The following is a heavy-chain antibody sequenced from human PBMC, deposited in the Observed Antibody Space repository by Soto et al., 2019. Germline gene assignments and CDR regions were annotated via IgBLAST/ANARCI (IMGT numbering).Heavy chain of an antibody. V-gene: IGHV3-23*01. D-gene: IGHD1-26*01. CDR3: AKDRRIVGAHFPYYYGMDV. Sequence: PGGSLRLSCVASGFTFSSYAMSWVRQGPGKGLEWVSVISGSGGSTYYADSVKGRFTISRDDSKNTLYLQMNSLSADDTAIYYCAKDRRIVGAHFPYYYGMDVWGQGTTVTVSS. CDR2: ISGSGGST. J-gene: IGHJ6*02. CDR1: GFTFSSYA.